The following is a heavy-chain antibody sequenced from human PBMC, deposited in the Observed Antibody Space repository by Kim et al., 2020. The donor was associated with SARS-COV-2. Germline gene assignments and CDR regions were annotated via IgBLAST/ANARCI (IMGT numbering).Heavy chain of an antibody. CDR1: GGPISSGGYY. D-gene: IGHD3-16*02. J-gene: IGHJ4*02. Sequence: SETLSLTCTVSGGPISSGGYYWSWIRQHPGKGLEWIGYIYYSGSTYYNPSLKSRVTISVDTSKNQFSLKLSSVTAADTAVYYCARDLGIGRLRLGELSQNPGPLFDYWGQGTLVTVSS. V-gene: IGHV4-31*03. CDR3: ARDLGIGRLRLGELSQNPGPLFDY. CDR2: IYYSGST.